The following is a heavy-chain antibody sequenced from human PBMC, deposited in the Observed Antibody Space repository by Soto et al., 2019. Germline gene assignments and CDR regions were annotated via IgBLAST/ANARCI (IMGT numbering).Heavy chain of an antibody. CDR1: GFTFSAYG. V-gene: IGHV3-30*18. Sequence: LILSCAASGFTFSAYGIHWVRHAAVKLLEWVAVISYDGSNKYYADSVKGRFTISRDNSKNTLYLQMNSLRAEDTAVYFCAKVTFSGDYYYSYGLDVWGQGTTVTVSS. CDR2: ISYDGSNK. CDR3: AKVTFSGDYYYSYGLDV. D-gene: IGHD1-26*01. J-gene: IGHJ6*02.